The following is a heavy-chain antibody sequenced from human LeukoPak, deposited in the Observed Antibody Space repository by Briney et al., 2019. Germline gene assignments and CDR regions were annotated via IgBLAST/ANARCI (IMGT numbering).Heavy chain of an antibody. CDR1: GGSISSGGYY. V-gene: IGHV4-31*03. CDR3: ARQNTMLHWLDP. D-gene: IGHD2-8*01. CDR2: IYYSGST. Sequence: SQTLSLTCTVSGGSISSGGYYWSWIRQHPGKGLEWIGYIYYSGSTYYNPSLKSRVTISVDTSKNQFSLKLSSVTAADTAVYYCARQNTMLHWLDPWGQGTLVTVSS. J-gene: IGHJ5*02.